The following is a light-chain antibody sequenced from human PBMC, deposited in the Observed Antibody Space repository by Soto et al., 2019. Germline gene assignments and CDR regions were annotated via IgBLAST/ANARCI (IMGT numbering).Light chain of an antibody. CDR1: SSDVGGYNY. V-gene: IGLV2-14*01. CDR3: SAPV. J-gene: IGLJ2*01. CDR2: DVS. Sequence: QSALTQPASVSGSPGQSITISCTGTSSDVGGYNYVSWYQQHPGKAPKLMIYDVSNRPSGVSNRFSGSKSGNTASLTISGLQAEDEADYYCSAPVFGGGTKRTVL.